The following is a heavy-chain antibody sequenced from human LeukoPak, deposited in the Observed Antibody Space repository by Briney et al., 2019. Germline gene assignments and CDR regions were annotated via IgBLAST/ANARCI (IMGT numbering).Heavy chain of an antibody. CDR2: IYTSGST. D-gene: IGHD2-2*01. J-gene: IGHJ4*02. CDR3: AGAIVVVPAAEHYFDY. Sequence: PSETLSLTCSVSGASIRSYSWSWPRQPAGKGLEWIGRIYTSGSTNYNPSLKSRVAMSVDTSKNQFSLKLSSVTAADTAVYYCAGAIVVVPAAEHYFDYWGQGTLVTVSS. V-gene: IGHV4-4*07. CDR1: GASIRSYS.